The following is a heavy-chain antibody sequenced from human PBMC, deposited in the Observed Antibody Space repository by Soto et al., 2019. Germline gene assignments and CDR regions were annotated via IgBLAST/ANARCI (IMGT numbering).Heavy chain of an antibody. CDR1: GGTFSTFG. Sequence: QVQLVQSGAEVKKTGSSVKVSCKTSGGTFSTFGISWVRQAPGQGLEWMGGIIPFFGTAEYSQKFEDRITITADESTNTVYMDLRSLPSEATAIYYCARTAPMDAGDKYYYDFWGQGALVTVSS. J-gene: IGHJ4*02. D-gene: IGHD3-16*01. CDR3: ARTAPMDAGDKYYYDF. V-gene: IGHV1-69*01. CDR2: IIPFFGTA.